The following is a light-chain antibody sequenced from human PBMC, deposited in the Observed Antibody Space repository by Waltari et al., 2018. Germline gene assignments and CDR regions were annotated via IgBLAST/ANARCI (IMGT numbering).Light chain of an antibody. CDR1: ESVSRA. CDR3: QPYLRLPVT. J-gene: IGKJ1*01. V-gene: IGKV3-20*01. Sequence: EIVLTQAPGTLSLSVGERATVPCRASESVSRALAWYQQKPGQAPRLRIYGASTRATGIPGRFSAGGSVTDFSLPISRLEPDDLAVYYCQPYLRLPVTFGQGTTVEI. CDR2: GAS.